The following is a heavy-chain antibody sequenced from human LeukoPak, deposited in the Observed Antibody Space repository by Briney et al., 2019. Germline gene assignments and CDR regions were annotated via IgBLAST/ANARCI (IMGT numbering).Heavy chain of an antibody. CDR2: IIPIFGTA. V-gene: IGHV1-69*05. CDR3: ARQVATILTTGSEFDY. J-gene: IGHJ4*02. D-gene: IGHD5-24*01. Sequence: ASVKVSCKASGGTFSSYAISWVRQAPGQGLEWMGGIIPIFGTANYAQKFQGRVTITRDTSASTAYMELSSLRSEDTAVYYCARQVATILTTGSEFDYWGQGTLVTVSS. CDR1: GGTFSSYA.